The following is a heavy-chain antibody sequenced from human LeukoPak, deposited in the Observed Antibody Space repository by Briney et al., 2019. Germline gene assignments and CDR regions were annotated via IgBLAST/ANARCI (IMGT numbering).Heavy chain of an antibody. Sequence: GGSLRLSCAASGFTFSSYTMSWVRQAPGKGLEWVSSISSSSIYIYYADSVKGRFTISRDNAKNSVYLQMNSLRAEDTAVYYCAKGYDILTGYYGFDYWGQGTLVTVSS. D-gene: IGHD3-9*01. CDR1: GFTFSSYT. J-gene: IGHJ4*02. CDR3: AKGYDILTGYYGFDY. V-gene: IGHV3-21*04. CDR2: ISSSSIYI.